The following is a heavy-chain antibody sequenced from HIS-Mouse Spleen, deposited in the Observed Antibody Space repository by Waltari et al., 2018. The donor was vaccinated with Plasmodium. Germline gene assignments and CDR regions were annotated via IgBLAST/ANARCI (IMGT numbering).Heavy chain of an antibody. CDR2: IKQDGSEK. CDR3: ARETGDFDY. J-gene: IGHJ4*02. V-gene: IGHV3-7*01. CDR1: GFTFGSSG. D-gene: IGHD7-27*01. Sequence: EVQLVESGGGLVQPGGSLRLSWAASGFTFGSSGMSWVRQAPGKGLEWVANIKQDGSEKYYVDSVKGRFTISRDNAKNSLYLQMNSLRAEDTAVYYCARETGDFDYWGQGTLVTVSS.